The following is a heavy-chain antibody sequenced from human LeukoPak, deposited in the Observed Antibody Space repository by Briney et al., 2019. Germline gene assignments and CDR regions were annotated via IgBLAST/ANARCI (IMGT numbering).Heavy chain of an antibody. J-gene: IGHJ2*01. D-gene: IGHD6-13*01. Sequence: SETLSLTCTVSGGSIISYYWSWIRQPAGKGLEWIGRIDTSGNTNYKPSLKSRVTMSVDTSKNQFSLKLNSVTAADTAVYYCARVSSSWYQDWYFDLWGRGTLVTVSS. CDR2: IDTSGNT. CDR3: ARVSSSWYQDWYFDL. V-gene: IGHV4-4*07. CDR1: GGSIISYY.